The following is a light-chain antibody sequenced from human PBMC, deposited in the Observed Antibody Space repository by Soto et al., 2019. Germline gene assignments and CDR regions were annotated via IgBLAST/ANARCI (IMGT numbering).Light chain of an antibody. CDR2: ENN. CDR1: SSNIGDNY. CDR3: VTWDSSLSVGGV. Sequence: QSVLTQPPSVSAAPGQKVTISCSGTSSNIGDNYVSWYQQLPGAAPRLLMYENNKRLSGTPDRFSGSKSSASATLDITGLQTGDEADYYCVTWDSSLSVGGVFGGGTKVTVL. V-gene: IGLV1-51*02. J-gene: IGLJ2*01.